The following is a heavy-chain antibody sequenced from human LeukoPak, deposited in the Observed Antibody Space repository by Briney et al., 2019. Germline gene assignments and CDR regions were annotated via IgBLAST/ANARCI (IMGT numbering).Heavy chain of an antibody. CDR3: ARGSRITMVRGVIIGNIYYFDY. Sequence: GGSLRLSCAASGFTFDDYGMSWVRQAPGKGLEWVSGINWNGGSTGYAESVKGRFTISRDNAKNSLYLQMNSLRAEDTALYYCARGSRITMVRGVIIGNIYYFDYWGQGTLVTVSS. CDR1: GFTFDDYG. CDR2: INWNGGST. J-gene: IGHJ4*02. D-gene: IGHD3-10*01. V-gene: IGHV3-20*04.